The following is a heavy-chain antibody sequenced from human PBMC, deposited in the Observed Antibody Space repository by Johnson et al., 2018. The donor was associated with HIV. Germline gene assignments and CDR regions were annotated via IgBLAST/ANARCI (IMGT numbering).Heavy chain of an antibody. V-gene: IGHV3-30*02. J-gene: IGHJ3*02. CDR3: ASPKTPTRVVRGAFDI. Sequence: QVQLVESGGGVVQPGGSLRLSCAASGFTFNNYGMHWVRQSPGKGLEWVAFIRFDETIKYYGDSVKGRFTISRDNSKNSLYLQMNSLRAEDTAVYYCASPKTPTRVVRGAFDIWGQGTMVTVSS. CDR2: IRFDETIK. CDR1: GFTFNNYG. D-gene: IGHD3-10*01.